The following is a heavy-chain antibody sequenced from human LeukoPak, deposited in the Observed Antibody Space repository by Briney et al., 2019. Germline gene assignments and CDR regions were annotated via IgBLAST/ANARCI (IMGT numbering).Heavy chain of an antibody. CDR2: IYTSGST. J-gene: IGHJ2*01. CDR3: ARERRYFDL. Sequence: SQTLSLTCTVSGGSISSGSYYWSWIRQPAGKGLEWIGRIYTSGSTNYNPSLKSRVTISVATSKNQFSLKLSSVTAADTAVYYCARERRYFDLWGRGTLVTVSS. CDR1: GGSISSGSYY. V-gene: IGHV4-61*02.